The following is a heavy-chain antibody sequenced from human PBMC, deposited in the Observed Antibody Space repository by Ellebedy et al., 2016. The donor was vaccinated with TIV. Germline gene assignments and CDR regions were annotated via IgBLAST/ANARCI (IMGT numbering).Heavy chain of an antibody. Sequence: ASVKVSCKASGYTFTGYYMHWVRQAPGQGLEWMGWINPNRGGTNYAQKFQGRVTMTRDTSISTAYMELSRLRSDDTAVYYCARGGGSNWYLELDYWGQGTLVTVSS. CDR3: ARGGGSNWYLELDY. D-gene: IGHD6-13*01. V-gene: IGHV1-2*02. CDR1: GYTFTGYY. CDR2: INPNRGGT. J-gene: IGHJ4*02.